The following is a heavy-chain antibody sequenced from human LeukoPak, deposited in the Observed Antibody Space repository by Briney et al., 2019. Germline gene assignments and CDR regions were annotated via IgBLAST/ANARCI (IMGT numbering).Heavy chain of an antibody. Sequence: GGSLRLSCAASGFTFSSYAMSWVRQAPGKGLEWVSAISGSGGSTYYADSVKGRFTISRDNSKNTLYLLMNSLRAEDTAVYYCAKEGSNYDILTGYYNDGDYWGQGTLVTVSS. CDR1: GFTFSSYA. CDR2: ISGSGGST. CDR3: AKEGSNYDILTGYYNDGDY. D-gene: IGHD3-9*01. J-gene: IGHJ4*02. V-gene: IGHV3-23*01.